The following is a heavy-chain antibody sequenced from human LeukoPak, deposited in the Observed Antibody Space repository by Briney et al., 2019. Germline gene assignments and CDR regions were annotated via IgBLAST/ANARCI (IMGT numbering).Heavy chain of an antibody. CDR3: ARDLGSGSSDAFDI. D-gene: IGHD1-26*01. CDR2: IYTSGST. J-gene: IGHJ3*02. Sequence: PSETLSLTCTVSGGSISSGSYYWSWIRQPAGKGLAWIGRIYTSGSTNYNPSLKSRVTISVDTSKNQFSLKLSSVTAADTAVYYCARDLGSGSSDAFDIWGQGTMVTVSS. CDR1: GGSISSGSYY. V-gene: IGHV4-61*02.